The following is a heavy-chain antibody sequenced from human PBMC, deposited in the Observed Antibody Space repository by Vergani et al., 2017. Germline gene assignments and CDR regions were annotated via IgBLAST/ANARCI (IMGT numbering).Heavy chain of an antibody. CDR2: ISAYNGNT. CDR1: GYTFTSYG. Sequence: QVQLVQSGAEVKKPGASVKVSCKASGYTFTSYGISWVRQAPVQGLEWMGWISAYNGNTNYAQKLQGRVTMTTDTSTSTAYMELRSLRSDDTAVYYCARAPYSSRYYYYYYYMDVWGKGTTVTVSS. J-gene: IGHJ6*03. D-gene: IGHD6-19*01. V-gene: IGHV1-18*04. CDR3: ARAPYSSRYYYYYYYMDV.